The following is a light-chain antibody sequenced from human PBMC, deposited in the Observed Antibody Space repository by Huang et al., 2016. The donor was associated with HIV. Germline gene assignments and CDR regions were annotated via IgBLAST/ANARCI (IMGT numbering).Light chain of an antibody. Sequence: DIVMTQSPDSLAVSLGARATINCKSSQSVLYSFNNKNYLAWYQQKPGQPPKLLVSLASTRESGVPERFSGSGSGKDFTLTISSLQAEDVAVYYCQQYYNTSYTFGQGTKLEIK. CDR1: QSVLYSFNNKNY. CDR2: LAS. J-gene: IGKJ2*01. CDR3: QQYYNTSYT. V-gene: IGKV4-1*01.